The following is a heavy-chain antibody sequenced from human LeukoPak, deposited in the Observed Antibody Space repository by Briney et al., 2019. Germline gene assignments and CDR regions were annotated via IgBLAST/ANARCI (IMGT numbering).Heavy chain of an antibody. V-gene: IGHV3-66*01. D-gene: IGHD3-22*01. J-gene: IGHJ4*02. CDR1: GFTVSSNY. CDR2: IYSGGTT. Sequence: GRSLRLSCAASGFTVSSNYMNWVRQAPGKGLEWVSIIYSGGTTYYADSVKGRFTISRDNSKNTLYLQMNSLRAEDTAVYYCAREDSLSHYFDYWGQGTLVTVSS. CDR3: AREDSLSHYFDY.